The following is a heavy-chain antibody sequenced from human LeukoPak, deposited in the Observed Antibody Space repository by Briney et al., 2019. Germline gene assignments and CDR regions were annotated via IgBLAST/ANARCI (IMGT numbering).Heavy chain of an antibody. CDR1: GASISSGSSY. J-gene: IGHJ6*03. Sequence: SETLSLTCTVSGASISSGSSYWSWIRQPAGKGLEWIGRIYTSGSTNYNPSLKSRVTMSVDTSKNQFSLKLSSVTAADTAVYYCARTTEGFGELLSYYYYMDVWGKGTTVTISS. CDR3: ARTTEGFGELLSYYYYMDV. D-gene: IGHD3-10*01. CDR2: IYTSGST. V-gene: IGHV4-61*02.